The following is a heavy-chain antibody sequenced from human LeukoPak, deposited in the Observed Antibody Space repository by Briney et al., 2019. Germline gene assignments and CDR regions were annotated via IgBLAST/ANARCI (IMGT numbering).Heavy chain of an antibody. Sequence: ALVKVSCKASGYTFTGYYMHWVRQAPGQGLEWMGWINPNSGGTKYAQKFQGWVTMTRDTSISTTYLELSRLRSDDTAVYYCARGIAVAGTFDYWGQGTLVTVSS. CDR1: GYTFTGYY. CDR3: ARGIAVAGTFDY. V-gene: IGHV1-2*04. J-gene: IGHJ4*02. CDR2: INPNSGGT. D-gene: IGHD6-19*01.